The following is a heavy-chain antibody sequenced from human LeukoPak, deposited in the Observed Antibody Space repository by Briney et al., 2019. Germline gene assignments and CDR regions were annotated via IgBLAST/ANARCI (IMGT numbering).Heavy chain of an antibody. V-gene: IGHV4-61*02. J-gene: IGHJ3*02. D-gene: IGHD6-19*01. CDR2: IYTSGST. CDR3: ARVPTIAVAVVEAFDI. CDR1: GGSISGGSYY. Sequence: SETLSLTCTVSGGSISGGSYYWSWIRQPAGKGPEWIGRIYTSGSTNYNPSLKSRVTISVDTSKNQFSLKLSSVTAADTAVYYCARVPTIAVAVVEAFDIWGQGTMVTVSS.